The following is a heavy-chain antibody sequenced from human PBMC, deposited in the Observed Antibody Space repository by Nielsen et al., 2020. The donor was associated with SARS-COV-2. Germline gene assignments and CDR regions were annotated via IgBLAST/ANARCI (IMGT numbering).Heavy chain of an antibody. CDR3: AKDAGVRGVIRGYFQH. CDR1: GFTFSSYG. J-gene: IGHJ1*01. Sequence: GESLKISCAASGFTFSSYGMHWVRQAPGKALEWVAVISYDGSNKYYADSVKGRFTISRDNSKNTLYLQMNSLRAEDTAVYYCAKDAGVRGVIRGYFQHWGQGTLVTVSS. CDR2: ISYDGSNK. V-gene: IGHV3-30*18. D-gene: IGHD3-10*01.